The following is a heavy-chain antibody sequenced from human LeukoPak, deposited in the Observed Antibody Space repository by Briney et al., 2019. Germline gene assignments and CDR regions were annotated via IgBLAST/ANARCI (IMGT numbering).Heavy chain of an antibody. CDR3: AKSPGGWYGDYYDY. Sequence: GGSLRLSCAASGFTFTSYAMSWVRQAPGKGLEWVSAISTSGGNTNYADSVKGRFTISRDNSKNTLYLQMNSLRAEDTAVYYCAKSPGGWYGDYYDYWGQGTLVTVSS. D-gene: IGHD4-17*01. J-gene: IGHJ4*02. CDR2: ISTSGGNT. V-gene: IGHV3-23*01. CDR1: GFTFTSYA.